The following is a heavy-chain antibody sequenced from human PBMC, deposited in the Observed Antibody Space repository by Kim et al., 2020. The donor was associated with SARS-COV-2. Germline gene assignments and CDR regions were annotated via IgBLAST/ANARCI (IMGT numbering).Heavy chain of an antibody. CDR2: ISWDGGST. V-gene: IGHV3-43*01. CDR3: AKDSGGNSLYYYYGMDV. J-gene: IGHJ6*02. D-gene: IGHD4-4*01. Sequence: GGSLRLSCAASGFTFDDYTMHWVRQAPGKGLEWVSLISWDGGSTYYADSVKGRFTISRDNSKNSLYLQMNSLRTEDTALYYCAKDSGGNSLYYYYGMDVWGQGTTVTVSS. CDR1: GFTFDDYT.